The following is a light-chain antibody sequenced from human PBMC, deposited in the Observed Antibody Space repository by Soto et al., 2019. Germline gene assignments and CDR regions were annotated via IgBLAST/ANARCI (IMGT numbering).Light chain of an antibody. CDR3: QQRSHWPST. J-gene: IGKJ4*01. Sequence: EIVLTQSPATLSLAPGERATLSCRASQSVSRYLAWYQQKPGQAPRLPIYDASNKATGIPTRFSGSGSGTDFALTISSLEPEDFAVYYCQQRSHWPSTFGGGTKVEIK. CDR2: DAS. V-gene: IGKV3-11*01. CDR1: QSVSRY.